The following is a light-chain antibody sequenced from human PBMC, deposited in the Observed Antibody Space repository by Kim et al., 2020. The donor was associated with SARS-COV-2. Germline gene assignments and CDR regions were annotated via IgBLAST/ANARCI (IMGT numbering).Light chain of an antibody. CDR1: SLRNYY. Sequence: VALGQTVRITCKGDSLRNYYASWYQQRPGQAPVLVIYGKNNRPSGIPDRFSGSNSGNTASLTITGAQAEDEADYYCHSRDSSGNYVFGTGTKVTVL. CDR2: GKN. J-gene: IGLJ1*01. V-gene: IGLV3-19*01. CDR3: HSRDSSGNYV.